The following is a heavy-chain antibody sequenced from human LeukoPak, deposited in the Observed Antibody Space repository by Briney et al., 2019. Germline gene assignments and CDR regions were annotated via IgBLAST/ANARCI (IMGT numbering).Heavy chain of an antibody. Sequence: PGGSLRLSCAASGFTVSSNYMSWVRQAPGKGLEWVSVIYSGGSTYYGDSVKGRFTISRDNSKNTLYLQMNSLRAEDTAVYYCARGLGASRYYYYYMDVWGKGTTVTVSS. V-gene: IGHV3-53*01. CDR3: ARGLGASRYYYYYMDV. CDR2: IYSGGST. J-gene: IGHJ6*03. D-gene: IGHD6-13*01. CDR1: GFTVSSNY.